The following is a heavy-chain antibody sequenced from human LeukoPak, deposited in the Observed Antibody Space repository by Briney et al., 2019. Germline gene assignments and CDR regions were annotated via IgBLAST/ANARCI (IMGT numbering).Heavy chain of an antibody. Sequence: GGSLRLSCAASGFTFSSYSMNWVRQAPGKGLEWVSSISSSSSYIYYADSVKGRFTISRDNAKNSLYLQMNSLRAEDTAVYYCARGGGFMIVVVTPGMDVWGQGTTVTVSS. D-gene: IGHD3-22*01. CDR3: ARGGGFMIVVVTPGMDV. CDR1: GFTFSSYS. CDR2: ISSSSSYI. J-gene: IGHJ6*02. V-gene: IGHV3-21*01.